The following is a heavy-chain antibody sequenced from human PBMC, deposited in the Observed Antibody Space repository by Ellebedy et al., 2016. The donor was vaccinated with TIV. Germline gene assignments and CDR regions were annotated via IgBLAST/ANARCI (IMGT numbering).Heavy chain of an antibody. Sequence: LSLTCAASGFTFSTYTMSWVRQAPGKGLDWVSAINEGAGTTYADSVKGRFTISRDNSKNTLYLEMNSLRAEDTAVYYCASHLSSGYYVYWGQGTLVTVSS. J-gene: IGHJ4*02. D-gene: IGHD3-22*01. CDR1: GFTFSTYT. CDR3: ASHLSSGYYVY. V-gene: IGHV3-23*01. CDR2: INEGAGTT.